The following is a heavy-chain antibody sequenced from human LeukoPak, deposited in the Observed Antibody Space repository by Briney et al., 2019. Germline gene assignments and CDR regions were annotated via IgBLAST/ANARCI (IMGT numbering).Heavy chain of an antibody. CDR2: IRYNGNDQ. CDR1: GFTFNNYG. J-gene: IGHJ6*03. CDR3: TTGELLWFGYYYMDV. V-gene: IGHV3-30*02. D-gene: IGHD3-10*01. Sequence: SGGSLRLSCAASGFTFNNYGMHWVRQAPGKGLEWVAFIRYNGNDQYYADSVKGRFTISRDNSKNTLYLQMNSLKTEDTAVYYCTTGELLWFGYYYMDVWGKGTTVTVSS.